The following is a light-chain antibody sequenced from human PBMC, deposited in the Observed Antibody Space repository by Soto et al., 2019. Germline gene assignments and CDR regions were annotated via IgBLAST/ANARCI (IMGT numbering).Light chain of an antibody. Sequence: EIVLTQSPATLSLSPGERATLSCRASQSVSSYLAWYQQNPGQAPRLLIYDASNRATGIPARFSGSGSGTYFTLTISSLEPEDFAVYYFQQRSNWPPTFGQGTKVEIK. CDR2: DAS. CDR3: QQRSNWPPT. CDR1: QSVSSY. J-gene: IGKJ1*01. V-gene: IGKV3-11*01.